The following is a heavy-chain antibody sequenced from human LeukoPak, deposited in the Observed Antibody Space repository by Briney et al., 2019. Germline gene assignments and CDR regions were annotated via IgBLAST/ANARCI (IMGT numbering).Heavy chain of an antibody. CDR1: GFTFSYYA. Sequence: GGSLRLSCAASGFTFSYYAMSWVRHSPGRGLEWVSSISGSGSSTYCAHSVKGRFTISRDNSKNTLYLQMNSLRAEDTAVYYCTKDQRGYGRIVDYWGQGTLVTISS. V-gene: IGHV3-23*01. D-gene: IGHD3-10*01. CDR2: ISGSGSST. CDR3: TKDQRGYGRIVDY. J-gene: IGHJ4*02.